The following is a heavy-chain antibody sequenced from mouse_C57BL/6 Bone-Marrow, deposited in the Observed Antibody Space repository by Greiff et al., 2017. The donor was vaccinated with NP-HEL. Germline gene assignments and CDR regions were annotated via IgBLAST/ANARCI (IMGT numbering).Heavy chain of an antibody. J-gene: IGHJ4*01. CDR2: INPGSGGP. V-gene: IGHV1-54*01. CDR3: ARGRRDAMDY. Sequence: VKLMESGAELVRPGTSVKVSCKASGYAFTNYLIEWVKQRPGQGLEWIGVINPGSGGPNYNEKFKGKATLTADKSSSTAYMQLSSLTSEDSAVYFCARGRRDAMDYWGQGTSVTVSS. CDR1: GYAFTNYL.